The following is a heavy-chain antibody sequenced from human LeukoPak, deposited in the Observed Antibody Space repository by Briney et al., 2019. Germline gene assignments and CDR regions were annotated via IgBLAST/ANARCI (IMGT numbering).Heavy chain of an antibody. Sequence: SETLSLTCTVSGGSLSSYYWSWIRQPPGKGLEWMGYIYYSGSTNYNPSLKSRVTISVDTSKNQFSLKLSSVTAADTAVYYCASYMVRESNAFDIWGQGTMVTVSS. CDR1: GGSLSSYY. CDR3: ASYMVRESNAFDI. CDR2: IYYSGST. D-gene: IGHD3-10*01. V-gene: IGHV4-59*01. J-gene: IGHJ3*02.